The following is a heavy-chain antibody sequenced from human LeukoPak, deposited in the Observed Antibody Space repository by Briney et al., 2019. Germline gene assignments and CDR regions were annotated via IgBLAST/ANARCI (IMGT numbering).Heavy chain of an antibody. D-gene: IGHD5-18*01. Sequence: GGSLRLSCAASGFTFDDYAMHWVRQAPGKGLERVSGISWNSGSIGYADSVKGRFTISRDNAKNSLYLQMNSLRAEDTALYYCARDRGYNYWGQGTLVTVSS. J-gene: IGHJ4*02. CDR1: GFTFDDYA. V-gene: IGHV3-9*01. CDR2: ISWNSGSI. CDR3: ARDRGYNY.